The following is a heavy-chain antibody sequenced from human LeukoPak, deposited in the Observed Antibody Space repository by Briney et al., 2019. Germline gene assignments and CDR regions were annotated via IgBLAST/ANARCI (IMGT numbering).Heavy chain of an antibody. V-gene: IGHV3-30-3*01. D-gene: IGHD3-22*01. CDR1: GFTFSINA. CDR2: ISYDGTKQ. Sequence: GRSLRVSCEGSGFTFSINAMHWVRQAPGKGLEWLAVISYDGTKQYFADSVKGRFTISRDNVKNSLYLEMNSLRVEDSAVYYCARDHYFDISGYLDYWGQGTPVTVSS. J-gene: IGHJ4*02. CDR3: ARDHYFDISGYLDY.